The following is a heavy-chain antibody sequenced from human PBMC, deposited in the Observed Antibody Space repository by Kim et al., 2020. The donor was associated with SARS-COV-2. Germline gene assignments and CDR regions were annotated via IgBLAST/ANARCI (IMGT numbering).Heavy chain of an antibody. D-gene: IGHD2-21*01. CDR1: GGSVNSANYY. Sequence: SETLSLTCSVSGGSVNSANYYWSWVRQPPEKGLDWIGDVFYNGGTRYNPFLKSRVTISINTSKYQFALRLNSVNGADTASYYCARIVVQPHRRQPFDSSGQGTLLTVSS. CDR3: ARIVVQPHRRQPFDS. V-gene: IGHV4-61*01. CDR2: VFYNGGT. J-gene: IGHJ4*02.